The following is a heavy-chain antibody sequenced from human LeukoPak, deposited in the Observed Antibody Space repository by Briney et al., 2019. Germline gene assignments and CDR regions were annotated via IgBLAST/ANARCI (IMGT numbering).Heavy chain of an antibody. Sequence: ASVKVACKASGYTFTGYYIHWVLQAPGQGLEWMGWINPSNGATRYAQKFQGRVPMTRATSISTAYVELSSLRSDDTAVYYCARGGDSSGSYSSQGDLWGEGNLVTVSS. CDR2: INPSNGAT. CDR1: GYTFTGYY. J-gene: IGHJ5*02. V-gene: IGHV1-2*02. CDR3: ARGGDSSGSYSSQGDL. D-gene: IGHD3-22*01.